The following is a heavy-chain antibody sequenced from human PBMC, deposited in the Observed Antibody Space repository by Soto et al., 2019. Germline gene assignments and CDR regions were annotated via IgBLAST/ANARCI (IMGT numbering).Heavy chain of an antibody. Sequence: QVPLQGSGPGLVRPSGTLSLTCTVSSGSISTANWWSWVRQPPGRGLEWIGEIYHSGSTNYNLSLKSRVTLSVDKSKNQFSLRLSSVTAADTATYYCARRGGGVVLAATTPFDYWGQGTLVTVSS. V-gene: IGHV4-4*02. CDR2: IYHSGST. D-gene: IGHD2-15*01. CDR1: SGSISTANW. J-gene: IGHJ4*02. CDR3: ARRGGGVVLAATTPFDY.